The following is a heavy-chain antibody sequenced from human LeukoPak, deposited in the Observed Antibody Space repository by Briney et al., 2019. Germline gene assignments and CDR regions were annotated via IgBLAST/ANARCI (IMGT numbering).Heavy chain of an antibody. CDR2: IHGGGDT. Sequence: GGSLRLSCEASGFSVKNNYISWVRQAPGKGLECVSIIHGGGDTFYADSVKGRFTISRDNSKNTVYLQMNSLRAEDTAVYYCAKDFAFTTSEDYYYYYGMDVWGQGTTVTVSS. CDR1: GFSVKNNY. J-gene: IGHJ6*02. CDR3: AKDFAFTTSEDYYYYYGMDV. V-gene: IGHV3-66*01. D-gene: IGHD2-2*01.